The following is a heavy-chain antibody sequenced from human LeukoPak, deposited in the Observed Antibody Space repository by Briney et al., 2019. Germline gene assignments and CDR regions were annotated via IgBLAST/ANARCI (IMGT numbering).Heavy chain of an antibody. CDR1: GGSITNYY. V-gene: IGHV4-4*07. CDR2: IYTSGST. Sequence: SETLPLTCTVSGGSITNYYWSWIWQPAGKGLEWIGRIYTSGSTNYNPSLRSRVTMSIDTSKNQFSLNLSSVTAADTAVYYCARGLGGYMDVWGKGTTVTVSS. D-gene: IGHD3-16*01. J-gene: IGHJ6*03. CDR3: ARGLGGYMDV.